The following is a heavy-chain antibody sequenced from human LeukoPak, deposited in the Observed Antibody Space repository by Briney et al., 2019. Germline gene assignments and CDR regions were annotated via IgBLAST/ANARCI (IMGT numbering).Heavy chain of an antibody. Sequence: GGSLRLSCAASGFTVSNNYMSWVRQAPGKGLEWVSVISDSGGSTYYADSVKGRFTISRDNSKNTLYLQMNSLGAEDTAVYYCANCRTSNTITPYNYWGQGTLVTVSS. CDR3: ANCRTSNTITPYNY. J-gene: IGHJ4*02. D-gene: IGHD5-24*01. CDR2: ISDSGGST. V-gene: IGHV3-53*01. CDR1: GFTVSNNY.